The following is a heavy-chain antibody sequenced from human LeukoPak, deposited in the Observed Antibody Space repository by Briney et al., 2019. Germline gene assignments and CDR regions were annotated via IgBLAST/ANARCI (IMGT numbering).Heavy chain of an antibody. CDR3: AKDSVRSGGWFYFDN. CDR1: GCTFSSLD. CDR2: ISSSGRKT. Sequence: PGGAVRLSCAASGCTFSSLDMGGVGQARGKGVEGVAGISSSGRKTFYADSVKRRFTISRDNSKHTLYLQMSSLRAEDTAIYYCAKDSVRSGGWFYFDNWGQGTLVSVSS. D-gene: IGHD6-19*01. V-gene: IGHV3-23*01. J-gene: IGHJ4*02.